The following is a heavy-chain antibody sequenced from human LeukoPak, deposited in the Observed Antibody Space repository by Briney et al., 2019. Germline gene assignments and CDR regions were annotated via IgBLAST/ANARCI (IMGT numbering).Heavy chain of an antibody. CDR2: ISYDGSNK. V-gene: IGHV3-30*18. CDR3: AKDDPTLNFDY. J-gene: IGHJ4*02. Sequence: GGSLRLSCAASGFTFSSYGMHWVRQAPGKGLEWVAVISYDGSNKYYADSVKGRFTISRDNSKNALYLQMNSLRAEDTAVYYCAKDDPTLNFDYWGQGTLVSVSS. CDR1: GFTFSSYG.